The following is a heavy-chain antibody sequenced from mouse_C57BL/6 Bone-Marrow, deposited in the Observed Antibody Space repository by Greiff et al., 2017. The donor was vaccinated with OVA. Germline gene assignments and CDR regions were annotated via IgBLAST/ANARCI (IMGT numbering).Heavy chain of an antibody. V-gene: IGHV5-12*01. CDR2: ISNGGGST. Sequence: EVQLVESGGGLVQPGGSLKLSCAASGFTFSDYYMYWVRQTPEKRLEWVAYISNGGGSTYYPDTVKGRFTISRDNAKNTLYLQMSRLKSEDTAMYYCARRATTVVARDAMDYWGQGTSVTVSS. J-gene: IGHJ4*01. CDR1: GFTFSDYY. CDR3: ARRATTVVARDAMDY. D-gene: IGHD1-1*01.